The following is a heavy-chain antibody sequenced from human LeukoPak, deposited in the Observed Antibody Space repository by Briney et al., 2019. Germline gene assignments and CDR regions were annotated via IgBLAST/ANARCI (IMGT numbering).Heavy chain of an antibody. CDR1: GGSISSYY. V-gene: IGHV4-59*01. J-gene: IGHJ4*02. CDR2: IYYSGST. D-gene: IGHD2-21*02. Sequence: SETLSLTCTVSGGSISSYYWSWIRQPPGKGLEWIEYIYYSGSTNYNPSLKSRVTISIDTSKKQFSLKLSSVTAADTAVYYCARFAYCGGHCWYYFDYWGQGSLVTVSS. CDR3: ARFAYCGGHCWYYFDY.